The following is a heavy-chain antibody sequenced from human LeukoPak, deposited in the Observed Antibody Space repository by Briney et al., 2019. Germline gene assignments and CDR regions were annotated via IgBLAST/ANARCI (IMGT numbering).Heavy chain of an antibody. D-gene: IGHD1-20*01. J-gene: IGHJ4*02. CDR2: IYYNGST. Sequence: SETLSLTCTVSGGSISSYYWSWIRQPPGKGLEWIGYIYYNGSTNYNPSLKSRVTISVDTSKNQFSLKLNSVTAADTAVYYCARAVGNNFKNYHFDYWGQGILVTVSS. CDR3: ARAVGNNFKNYHFDY. CDR1: GGSISSYY. V-gene: IGHV4-59*08.